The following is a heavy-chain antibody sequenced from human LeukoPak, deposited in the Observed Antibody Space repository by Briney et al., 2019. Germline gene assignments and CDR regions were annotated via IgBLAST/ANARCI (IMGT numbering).Heavy chain of an antibody. CDR1: GDSISPYY. CDR2: MYSSGST. D-gene: IGHD6-13*01. Sequence: SETLSLICTVSGDSISPYYWNWIRQPAGKGLEWIGRMYSSGSTNCNPSLKSRVTMSVDTSNNQLSLKLSSVTAADTAVYYCARVTGYMVEDYFDYWGQGTLVTVSS. CDR3: ARVTGYMVEDYFDY. V-gene: IGHV4-4*07. J-gene: IGHJ4*02.